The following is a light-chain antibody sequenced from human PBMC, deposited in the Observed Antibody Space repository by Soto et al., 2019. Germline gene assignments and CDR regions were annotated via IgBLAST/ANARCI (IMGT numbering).Light chain of an antibody. J-gene: IGLJ2*01. CDR1: SSDDGSYNV. CDR2: EGN. Sequence: QSVLTQPASVSGSPGQSITISCIGTSSDDGSYNVVSWYKQHPGKAPKVMIYEGNKRPSGVSNRFSGSKSDNTASLTISRLQAEDEADYYCCLYTSFFSFFGGGTKLTVL. V-gene: IGLV2-23*01. CDR3: CLYTSFFSF.